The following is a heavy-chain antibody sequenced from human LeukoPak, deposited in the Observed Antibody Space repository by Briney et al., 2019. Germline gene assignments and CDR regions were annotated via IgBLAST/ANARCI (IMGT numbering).Heavy chain of an antibody. CDR1: GFTFRTYS. CDR2: IRGSSSSSDGGAT. J-gene: IGHJ4*02. V-gene: IGHV3-48*02. CDR3: AKGTGSDSWYTDY. D-gene: IGHD2-2*02. Sequence: GGSLRLSCTASGFTFRTYSMNWVRQAPGRGLEWVSYIRGSSSSSDGGATQYADSVQGRFTISRDNDKNSLYLQMNSLRDEDTAVYYCAKGTGSDSWYTDYWGQGTLVSVSS.